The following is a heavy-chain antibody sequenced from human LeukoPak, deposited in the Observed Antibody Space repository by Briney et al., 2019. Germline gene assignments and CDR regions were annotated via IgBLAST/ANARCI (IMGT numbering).Heavy chain of an antibody. Sequence: GGSLRLSCAASGFTFSRYWMTWVRQAPGKGLEWLANIKEDGSDKYYVDSVRGRFTISRDNAKNSLYLQMSSLRAEDTGVYYCARDHAMAVAGLIDYWGQGTLVAVSS. V-gene: IGHV3-7*01. D-gene: IGHD6-19*01. CDR3: ARDHAMAVAGLIDY. CDR2: IKEDGSDK. CDR1: GFTFSRYW. J-gene: IGHJ4*02.